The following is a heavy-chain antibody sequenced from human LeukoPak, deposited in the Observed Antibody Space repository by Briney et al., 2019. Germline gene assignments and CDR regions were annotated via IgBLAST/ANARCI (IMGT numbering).Heavy chain of an antibody. J-gene: IGHJ4*02. Sequence: GSLRLSCAASGFTVSSNYMSWVRQAPGKGLEWIGSIYYSGSTYYNPSLKSRVTISVDTSKNQLSLKLSSVTAADTAVYYCASRGYSSSWYNYWGQGTLVTVSS. CDR2: IYYSGST. CDR3: ASRGYSSSWYNY. CDR1: GFTVSSNY. D-gene: IGHD6-13*01. V-gene: IGHV4-39*07.